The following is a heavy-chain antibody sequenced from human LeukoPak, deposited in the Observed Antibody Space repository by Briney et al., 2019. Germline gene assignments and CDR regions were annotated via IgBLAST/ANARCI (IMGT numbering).Heavy chain of an antibody. D-gene: IGHD4-11*01. CDR1: GYTFTNYG. V-gene: IGHV1-18*01. CDR2: ISAYNGYT. J-gene: IGHJ1*01. Sequence: ASVKVSCKASGYTFTNYGVSWVRQAPGQGLEWMGWISAYNGYTNYAQKFQFRVTMTTDTSTSTAYMELRSLTSDDTAVYYCARDKTVTTELTQYFQHWGQGTLVTVSS. CDR3: ARDKTVTTELTQYFQH.